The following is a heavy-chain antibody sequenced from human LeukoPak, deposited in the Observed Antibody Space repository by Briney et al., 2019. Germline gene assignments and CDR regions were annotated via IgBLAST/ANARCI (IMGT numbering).Heavy chain of an antibody. Sequence: GGSLRLSCAASGFAFSSYAMHWVRQAPGKGLEWVAVISYDGSNKYYADSVKGRFTISRDNSKNTLYLQMNSLRAEDTAVYYCARGSDYYDSSGYFDYWGQGTLVTVSS. CDR2: ISYDGSNK. J-gene: IGHJ4*02. V-gene: IGHV3-30-3*01. CDR3: ARGSDYYDSSGYFDY. CDR1: GFAFSSYA. D-gene: IGHD3-22*01.